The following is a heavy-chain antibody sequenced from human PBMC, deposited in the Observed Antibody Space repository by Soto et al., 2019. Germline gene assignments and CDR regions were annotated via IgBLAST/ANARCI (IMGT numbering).Heavy chain of an antibody. V-gene: IGHV1-69*08. CDR2: ITPIYYTT. D-gene: IGHD5-18*01. CDR3: ARGIQLWLVTHYGMHA. J-gene: IGHJ6*02. CDR1: GGTFYTYT. Sequence: SVKVSCKASGGTFYTYTFSWVPQAPGQGLEWMGSITPIYYTTNYAEKFQGRLTMTRNTSISTAYMELSSPRSEDTAVYYCARGIQLWLVTHYGMHAWGQGTTVTVS.